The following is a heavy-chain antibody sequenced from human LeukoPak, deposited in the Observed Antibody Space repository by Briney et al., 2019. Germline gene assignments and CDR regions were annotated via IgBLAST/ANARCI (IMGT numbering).Heavy chain of an antibody. CDR1: GYSISSGSY. D-gene: IGHD3-22*01. V-gene: IGHV4-38-2*01. Sequence: PSETLSLTCAVSGYSISSGSYWGWGRQPPGKGLEWIGSMYHSGSTYYNPSLESRVTISVDTSRNQFSLRLTSVTAADTAVYFCARLSRGSGSPYYFDYWGQGTLVTVSS. CDR2: MYHSGST. J-gene: IGHJ4*02. CDR3: ARLSRGSGSPYYFDY.